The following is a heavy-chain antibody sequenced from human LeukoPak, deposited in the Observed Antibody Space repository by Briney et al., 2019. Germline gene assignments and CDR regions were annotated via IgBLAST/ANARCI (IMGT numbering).Heavy chain of an antibody. D-gene: IGHD1-26*01. Sequence: ASVKVSCKVSGYTLTELSMHWVRQAPGKRLEWMGGFDPEDGETIYAQKFQGRVTMTEDTSTDTAYMELSSLRSQDTAVYYCATSTPIVGATPNLDYWGQGTLVTVSS. J-gene: IGHJ4*02. CDR2: FDPEDGET. CDR1: GYTLTELS. V-gene: IGHV1-24*01. CDR3: ATSTPIVGATPNLDY.